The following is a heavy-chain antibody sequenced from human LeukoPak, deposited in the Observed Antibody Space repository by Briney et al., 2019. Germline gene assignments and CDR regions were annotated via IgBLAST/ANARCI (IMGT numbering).Heavy chain of an antibody. Sequence: GESLKISCKGSGYSFTSYWIGWVRQMPGKGLEWMGIIYPGDSDTRYSPSFQGQVTISADKSISTAYLQWSSLKASDTAMYYCARQLRRWELLLSDAFDIWGQGTMVTVSS. CDR3: ARQLRRWELLLSDAFDI. CDR1: GYSFTSYW. CDR2: IYPGDSDT. D-gene: IGHD1-26*01. J-gene: IGHJ3*02. V-gene: IGHV5-51*01.